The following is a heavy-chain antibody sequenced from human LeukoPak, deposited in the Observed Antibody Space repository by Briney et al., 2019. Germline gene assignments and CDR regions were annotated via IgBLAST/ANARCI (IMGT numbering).Heavy chain of an antibody. CDR3: ARIRRDGYNSLYYFDY. V-gene: IGHV4-4*07. D-gene: IGHD5-24*01. CDR1: GGSISSYY. Sequence: ASETLSLTCTVSGGSISSYYWSWIRQPAGKGLEWIGRIYTSGSTNYNPSLKSRVTMSVDTSKNQFSLKLSSVTGADTAVYYWARIRRDGYNSLYYFDYWGQGTLVTVSS. CDR2: IYTSGST. J-gene: IGHJ4*02.